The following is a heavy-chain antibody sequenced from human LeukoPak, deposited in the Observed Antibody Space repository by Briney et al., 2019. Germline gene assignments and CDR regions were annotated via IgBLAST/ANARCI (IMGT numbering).Heavy chain of an antibody. J-gene: IGHJ6*03. CDR3: ARRIAAATSPYYYYMDV. V-gene: IGHV3-74*01. D-gene: IGHD6-13*01. CDR1: GFTFSSYW. CDR2: INSDGSST. Sequence: GGSLRLSCAASGFTFSSYWMDWVRQAPGKGLVWVSRINSDGSSTSYADSVKGRFTISRDNAKNTLYLQMNSLRAEDTAVYYCARRIAAATSPYYYYMDVWGKGTTVTVSS.